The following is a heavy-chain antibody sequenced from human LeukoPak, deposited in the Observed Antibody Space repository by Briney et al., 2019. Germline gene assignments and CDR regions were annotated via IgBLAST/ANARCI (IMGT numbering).Heavy chain of an antibody. CDR1: GFTFSSYA. Sequence: TGGSLRLSCAASGFTFSSYAMSWVRQAPGKGLEWVSAISGSGGSTYYADSVKGRFTISRDNSKNTLYLQMNSLRAEDTAVYYCANIVGAPTYYFDYWGQGTLVTVPS. CDR3: ANIVGAPTYYFDY. V-gene: IGHV3-23*01. CDR2: ISGSGGST. J-gene: IGHJ4*02. D-gene: IGHD1-26*01.